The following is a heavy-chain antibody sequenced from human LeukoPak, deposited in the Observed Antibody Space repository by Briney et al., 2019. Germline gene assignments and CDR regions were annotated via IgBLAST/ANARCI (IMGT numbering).Heavy chain of an antibody. J-gene: IGHJ4*02. Sequence: SVKVSCKASGGTFSSYAISWVRQAPGQGLEWMGGIIPIFGTANYAQKFQGRVTITTDESTSTAYMELSSLRSEDTAVYYCRLSGGRLKSYYTIDYWGQGTLVTVSS. CDR2: IIPIFGTA. V-gene: IGHV1-69*05. CDR1: GGTFSSYA. D-gene: IGHD1-26*01. CDR3: RLSGGRLKSYYTIDY.